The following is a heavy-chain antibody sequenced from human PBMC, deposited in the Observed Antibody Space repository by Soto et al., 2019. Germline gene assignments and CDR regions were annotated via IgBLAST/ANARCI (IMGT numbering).Heavy chain of an antibody. V-gene: IGHV4-39*01. D-gene: IGHD3-10*01. CDR2: IYYSGST. CDR3: AAPGVPDY. J-gene: IGHJ4*02. CDR1: GGSISSSGYY. Sequence: NPSETLSLTCTVSGGSISSSGYYWGWIRQPPGKGLEWIGSIYYSGSTYYNPSLKSRVTISVDTSKNQFSLKLSSVTAADTAVYYCAAPGVPDYWGQGTLVTVSS.